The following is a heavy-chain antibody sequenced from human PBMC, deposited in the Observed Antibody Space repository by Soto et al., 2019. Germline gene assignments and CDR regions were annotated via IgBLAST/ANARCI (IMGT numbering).Heavy chain of an antibody. V-gene: IGHV3-48*02. D-gene: IGHD6-13*01. CDR3: ARTRIAAAGTEAYNYYYYYGMDV. J-gene: IGHJ6*02. CDR1: GFTFISYS. CDR2: ISSSSSTI. Sequence: GGSLRLSCAASGFTFISYSMNWVRQAPGKGLEWVSYISSSSSTIYYADSVKGRFTISRDNAKNSLYLQMNSLRDEDTAVYYCARTRIAAAGTEAYNYYYYYGMDVWGQGTTVTVSS.